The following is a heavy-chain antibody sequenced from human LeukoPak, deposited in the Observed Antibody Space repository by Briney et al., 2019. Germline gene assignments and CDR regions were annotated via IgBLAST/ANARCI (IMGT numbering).Heavy chain of an antibody. D-gene: IGHD4-17*01. J-gene: IGHJ6*03. V-gene: IGHV3-48*04. CDR2: ISSSRSTV. CDR3: ARGVGDYGDYYMDV. Sequence: GGSLRLSCAASGFTFSSYSTNWVRQAPGKGLEWLSYISSSRSTVYYADSVKGRFTISRDNAKNSLYLQMNSLRAEDTAVYYCARGVGDYGDYYMDVWGKGTTVTVSS. CDR1: GFTFSSYS.